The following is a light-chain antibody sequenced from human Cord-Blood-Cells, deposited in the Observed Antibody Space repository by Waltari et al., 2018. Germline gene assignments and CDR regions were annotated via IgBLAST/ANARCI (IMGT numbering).Light chain of an antibody. V-gene: IGLV3-25*02. CDR2: KDS. CDR1: ALPKQY. J-gene: IGLJ2*01. CDR3: QSADSSGTYVV. Sequence: SYELTQPPSVSVSPGQTARITCSGDALPKQYASWYQQKPGQAPVLAIYKDSERPSGIPERFSGSSSGKTVTLTISGVQAEDEADYYCQSADSSGTYVVFGGGTKLTVL.